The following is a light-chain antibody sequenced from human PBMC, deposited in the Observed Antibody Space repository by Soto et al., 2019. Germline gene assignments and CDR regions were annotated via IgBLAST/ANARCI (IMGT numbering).Light chain of an antibody. J-gene: IGKJ1*01. CDR3: QQRSNWPPVWT. CDR2: DAS. CDR1: QSVSSY. Sequence: EIVLTQSPATLSLSPGERATLSCRASQSVSSYLAWYQQKPGQAPRLLIYDASNRATGIPARVSGSGSGTDFTLTINSLEPEDFAVYYCQQRSNWPPVWTFGQGTKVEIK. V-gene: IGKV3-11*01.